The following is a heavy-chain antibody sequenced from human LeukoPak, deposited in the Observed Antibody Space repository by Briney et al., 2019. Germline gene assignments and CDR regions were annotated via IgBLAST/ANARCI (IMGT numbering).Heavy chain of an antibody. Sequence: ASVKVSCKASGYTFTSYGISWVRQAPGQGLEWMGWISAYNGNTNYAQKLQGRVTMTTDTSTSTAYMELRSLRSDDTAVYYCARVGARAGYSGYFYYFDYWGQGTLVTVSS. CDR1: GYTFTSYG. J-gene: IGHJ4*02. V-gene: IGHV1-18*01. CDR2: ISAYNGNT. CDR3: ARVGARAGYSGYFYYFDY. D-gene: IGHD5-12*01.